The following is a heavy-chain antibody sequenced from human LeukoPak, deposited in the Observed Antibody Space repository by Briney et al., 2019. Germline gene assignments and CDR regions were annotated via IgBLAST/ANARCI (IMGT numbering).Heavy chain of an antibody. Sequence: SVKVSCKASGGTFSSYAISWVRQAPGQGLEWMGGIIPIFGTANYAQKFQGRVTITADESTSTAYMELSSLRSEDTAVYYCARGYNDFWSGYYQVDYWGQGTLVTVSS. CDR2: IIPIFGTA. V-gene: IGHV1-69*13. D-gene: IGHD3-3*01. J-gene: IGHJ4*02. CDR1: GGTFSSYA. CDR3: ARGYNDFWSGYYQVDY.